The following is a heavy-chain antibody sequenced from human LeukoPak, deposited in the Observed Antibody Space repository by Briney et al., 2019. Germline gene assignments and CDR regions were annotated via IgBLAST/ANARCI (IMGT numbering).Heavy chain of an antibody. CDR2: ISAYNGNT. CDR3: ARDFVVVVPAATYYYYGMDV. CDR1: GYTFTSYG. J-gene: IGHJ6*02. Sequence: GASVKVSCKASGYTFTSYGISWVRQAPGQGLEWMGWISAYNGNTNYAQKLQGRVTMTTDTSTSTAYMELRSLGSDDTAVYYCARDFVVVVPAATYYYYGMDVWGQGTTVTVSS. D-gene: IGHD2-2*01. V-gene: IGHV1-18*01.